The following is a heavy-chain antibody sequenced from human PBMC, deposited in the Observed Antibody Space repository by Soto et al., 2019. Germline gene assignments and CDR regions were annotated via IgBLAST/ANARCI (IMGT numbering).Heavy chain of an antibody. Sequence: SENLSLTCAVSGGSISSSYYYWGWLRQSPGKGPEWIGSGFYTGCTFYNPSLESRVSVSVDTSKNQFSLKVSGVSAADTPVYYCATSQKGYNWNYFDHWGQGALFTVSS. V-gene: IGHV4-39*01. D-gene: IGHD1-20*01. CDR3: ATSQKGYNWNYFDH. CDR2: GFYTGCT. CDR1: GGSISSSYYY. J-gene: IGHJ4*02.